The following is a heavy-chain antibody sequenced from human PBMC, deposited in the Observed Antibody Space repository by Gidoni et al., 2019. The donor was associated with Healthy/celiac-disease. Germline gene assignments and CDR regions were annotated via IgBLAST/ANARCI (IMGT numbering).Heavy chain of an antibody. V-gene: IGHV3-21*01. CDR3: ARDKQLWDLYYYYGMDV. J-gene: IGHJ6*02. CDR2: ISSSSSYI. CDR1: GFTFSSYS. D-gene: IGHD5-18*01. Sequence: EVQLVESGGGLVKPGGSLRLSCAASGFTFSSYSMNWVRQAPGKGLEWVSSISSSSSYIYYADSVKGRFTISRDNAKNSLYLQMNSLRAEDTAVYYCARDKQLWDLYYYYGMDVWGQGTTVTVSS.